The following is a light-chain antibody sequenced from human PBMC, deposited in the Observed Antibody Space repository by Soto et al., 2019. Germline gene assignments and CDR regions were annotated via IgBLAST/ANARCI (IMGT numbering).Light chain of an antibody. CDR2: DAS. CDR1: ETVSSY. CDR3: LHRMNWPLT. J-gene: IGKJ5*01. V-gene: IGKV3-11*01. Sequence: DIVLTQSPVTLSLSPGDRATLPCRASETVSSYLLWYQQKPGQDPRLLIYDASKRATGIPARFSGSGSETDFTLTISSLEPEDVGVYYCLHRMNWPLTFGQGTRLEIK.